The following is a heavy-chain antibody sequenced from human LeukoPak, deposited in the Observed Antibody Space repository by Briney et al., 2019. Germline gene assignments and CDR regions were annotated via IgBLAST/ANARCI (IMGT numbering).Heavy chain of an antibody. V-gene: IGHV3-48*03. CDR3: ASPDSSGPEDY. Sequence: PGGSLKLSCAASGFTFSSYEMNWVRQAPGKGLEWVSYISSSGRNIYYADSVKGRFTISRDNAKNSLYLQMNSLRAEDTAVYYCASPDSSGPEDYWGQGTLVTVSS. D-gene: IGHD3-22*01. CDR2: ISSSGRNI. J-gene: IGHJ4*02. CDR1: GFTFSSYE.